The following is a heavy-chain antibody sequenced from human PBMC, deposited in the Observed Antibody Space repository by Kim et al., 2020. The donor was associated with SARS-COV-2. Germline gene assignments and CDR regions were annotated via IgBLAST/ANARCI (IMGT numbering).Heavy chain of an antibody. CDR2: ISYEGSMI. CDR1: GFSFRNYA. Sequence: GGSLRLSCAASGFSFRNYAMHWVRQAPGKGLEWVAVISYEGSMISYADSVKGRFTISRDNSKNTLYLQMNSLRAEDTAVYYCARGPRYDILTGYPFDYWGQGTLVTVSS. J-gene: IGHJ4*02. D-gene: IGHD3-9*01. CDR3: ARGPRYDILTGYPFDY. V-gene: IGHV3-30-3*01.